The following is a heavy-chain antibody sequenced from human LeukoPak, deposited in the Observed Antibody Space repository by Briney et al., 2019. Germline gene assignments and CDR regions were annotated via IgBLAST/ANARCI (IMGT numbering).Heavy chain of an antibody. CDR2: INTNGDSA. Sequence: GGSLRLSCAVSGFKFSSYWMNWVRQVPGKGLIWVAHINTNGDSANYADSVRGRFTISRDNAKSTLSLQMNSLRAEDTAIYYCVRDNAYTFDYWGQGTLVTVSS. J-gene: IGHJ4*01. D-gene: IGHD5-24*01. V-gene: IGHV3-74*01. CDR3: VRDNAYTFDY. CDR1: GFKFSSYW.